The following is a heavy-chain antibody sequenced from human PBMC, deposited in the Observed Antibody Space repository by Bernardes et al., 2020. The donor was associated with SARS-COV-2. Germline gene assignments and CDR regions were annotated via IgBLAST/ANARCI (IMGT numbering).Heavy chain of an antibody. J-gene: IGHJ3*02. CDR3: AKRGDYYISGSYAVGAWHAFEI. CDR1: GFTFSSYA. D-gene: IGHD3-10*01. Sequence: GGSLRLSCAASGFTFSSYAMSWVRQAPGKGLEWVSGISYSGDNTYYADPVKGRFTISRDNSKNTLYLQMNSLRAEDTAVYYCAKRGDYYISGSYAVGAWHAFEIWGQGTMVTVSS. CDR2: ISYSGDNT. V-gene: IGHV3-23*01.